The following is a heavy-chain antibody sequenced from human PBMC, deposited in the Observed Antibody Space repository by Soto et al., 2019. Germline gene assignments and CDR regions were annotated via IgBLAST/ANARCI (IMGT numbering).Heavy chain of an antibody. CDR3: ARVVNRVRNSGPSGY. J-gene: IGHJ4*02. Sequence: SETLSLTCAVYGGSFSGYYWSWIRQPPGKGLEWIGEINHSGSTNYNPSLKSRVTISVDTSKNQFSLKLSSVTAADTAVYYCARVVNRVRNSGPSGYWGQGTLVTVSS. CDR1: GGSFSGYY. D-gene: IGHD6-19*01. CDR2: INHSGST. V-gene: IGHV4-34*01.